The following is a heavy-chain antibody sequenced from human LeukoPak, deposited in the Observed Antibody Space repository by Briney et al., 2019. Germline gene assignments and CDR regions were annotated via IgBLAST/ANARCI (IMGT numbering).Heavy chain of an antibody. CDR2: ISGGSGGST. V-gene: IGHV3-23*01. CDR1: GFTFSDYA. J-gene: IGHJ4*02. CDR3: AKDRSIGTYYTFDS. D-gene: IGHD1-26*01. Sequence: GGSLRLSCAASGFTFSDYAMSWVRQAPGKGLEWLSVISGGSGGSTYYADSVTGRFTVSRDNSKNTVDLQMNNLTAKDTAVYYCAKDRSIGTYYTFDSWGQGTLVTVSS.